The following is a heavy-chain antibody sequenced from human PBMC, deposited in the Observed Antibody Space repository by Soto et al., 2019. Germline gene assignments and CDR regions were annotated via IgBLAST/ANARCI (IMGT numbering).Heavy chain of an antibody. D-gene: IGHD1-26*01. Sequence: GGALRPSCAAPGPTPSDYYIKLGRQAPGKGLEWVAGVSYDGGNTKYADSVKGRFTISRDNSNNTMYVQMNSLRPEDTAVYYCATGRPKWDKILDYWGQGILVTVSS. CDR1: GPTPSDYY. CDR2: VSYDGGNT. CDR3: ATGRPKWDKILDY. J-gene: IGHJ4*02. V-gene: IGHV3-30-3*01.